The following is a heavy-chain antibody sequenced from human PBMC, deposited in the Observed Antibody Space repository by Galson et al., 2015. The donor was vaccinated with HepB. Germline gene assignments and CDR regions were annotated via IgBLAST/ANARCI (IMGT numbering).Heavy chain of an antibody. D-gene: IGHD3-9*01. Sequence: SLRLSCAASGFTFDDYAMHWVRQAPWKGLEWVSGILCPLFRLGYADSVKGRFTISRDNAKNSLYLQMNSLRAEDTALYYCAKDNDYDILTGSDYLDYWGQGTLVTVS. CDR1: GFTFDDYA. CDR2: ILCPLFRL. CDR3: AKDNDYDILTGSDYLDY. J-gene: IGHJ4*02. V-gene: IGHV3-9*01.